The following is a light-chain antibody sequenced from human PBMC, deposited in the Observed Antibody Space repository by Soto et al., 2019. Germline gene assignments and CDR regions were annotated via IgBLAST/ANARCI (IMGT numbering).Light chain of an antibody. V-gene: IGKV1-39*01. CDR2: GAS. J-gene: IGKJ4*01. Sequence: DIQMTQSPSSLSASVGDTVTITCRASQGISSFLNWYQQKPGKVPKLLIYGASSLQSWVPSRFSGSGSGTDFTLTISSLQPEDFATYYCQQSYSMPLTCGGGTKV. CDR3: QQSYSMPLT. CDR1: QGISSF.